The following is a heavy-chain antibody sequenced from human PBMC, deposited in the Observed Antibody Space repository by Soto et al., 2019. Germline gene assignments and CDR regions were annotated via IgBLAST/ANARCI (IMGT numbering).Heavy chain of an antibody. V-gene: IGHV3-7*01. CDR1: GFTFSSYW. CDR2: IKQDGSEK. D-gene: IGHD6-6*01. J-gene: IGHJ5*02. CDR3: ASLRIAARQEGFDP. Sequence: GGSLRLSCAASGFTFSSYWMSWVRQAPGKGLEWVANIKQDGSEKYYVDSVKGRFTISRDNAKNSLYLQMNSLRAEDTAVYYCASLRIAARQEGFDPWGQGTLVTVSS.